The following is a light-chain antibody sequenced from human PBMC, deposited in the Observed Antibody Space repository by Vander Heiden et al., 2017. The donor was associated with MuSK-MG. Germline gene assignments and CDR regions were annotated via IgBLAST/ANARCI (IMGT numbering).Light chain of an antibody. CDR1: QSVSSY. J-gene: IGKJ2*01. CDR2: DAS. Sequence: IVLTQSPATLSLSPGERATLSCRASQSVSSYLAWYQQNPGQAPRLLIYDASNRATGIPARFSGSGSGTDFTLTISSLEPEDFAVYYCQQRSNWPPLYTFGQGTKLEIK. CDR3: QQRSNWPPLYT. V-gene: IGKV3-11*01.